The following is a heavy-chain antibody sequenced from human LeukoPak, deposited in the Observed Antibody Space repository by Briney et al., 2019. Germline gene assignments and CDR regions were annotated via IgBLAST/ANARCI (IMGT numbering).Heavy chain of an antibody. V-gene: IGHV3-49*04. CDR1: GFIFRDRA. CDR3: SRNSGTYRGYGMDV. D-gene: IGHD1-26*01. CDR2: IRTKGLGETA. Sequence: QAGQSLTLSCTASGFIFRDRAMSWVRQAPGKGLEWVGFIRTKGLGETAEYAASVKVRFSISRDDSNNIAYLHMNSLKTEDTAVYYCSRNSGTYRGYGMDVWGQGTPVTVSS. J-gene: IGHJ6*02.